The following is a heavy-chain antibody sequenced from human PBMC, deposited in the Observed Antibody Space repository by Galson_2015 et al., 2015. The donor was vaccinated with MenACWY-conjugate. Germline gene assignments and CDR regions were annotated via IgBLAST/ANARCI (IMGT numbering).Heavy chain of an antibody. CDR2: INPSGGST. CDR1: GYTFTSFY. D-gene: IGHD3-22*01. J-gene: IGHJ4*02. V-gene: IGHV1-46*01. CDR3: ARDSRITMIVVVASVTLIH. Sequence: SVKVSCKASGYTFTSFYMHWVRQAPGQGLEWMGIINPSGGSTSYAQKFQGRVTMTRDTSTSTVYMELSSLRSEDTAVYYCARDSRITMIVVVASVTLIHWGQGTLVTVSS.